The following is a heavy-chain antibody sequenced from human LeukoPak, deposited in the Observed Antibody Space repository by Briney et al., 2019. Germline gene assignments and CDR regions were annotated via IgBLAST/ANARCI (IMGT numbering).Heavy chain of an antibody. J-gene: IGHJ4*02. CDR3: VKGSMAAAGDILSSSFDY. CDR1: GFTFSAYA. V-gene: IGHV3-64D*06. D-gene: IGHD6-13*01. Sequence: GGSLRLSCAASGFTFSAYAMHCVRQAPGKGREYGSTINDNGHNTYYVDSARGRFTISRDNSKNTMYLQMSSLRLEDTAVYYCVKGSMAAAGDILSSSFDYWGQGTLVTVSS. CDR2: INDNGHNT.